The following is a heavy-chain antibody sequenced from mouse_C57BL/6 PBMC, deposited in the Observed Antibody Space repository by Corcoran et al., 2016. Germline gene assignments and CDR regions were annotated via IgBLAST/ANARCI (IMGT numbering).Heavy chain of an antibody. CDR3: ASNYYAMDY. J-gene: IGHJ4*01. CDR1: GYTFTTYG. Sequence: QIQLVQSGPELKKPGETVKISCKASGYTFTTYGMSWVKQAPGKGLKWMGWINTYSGVPTYADDFKGRFAFSLETSASTAYLQINNLKNEDTATYFCASNYYAMDYWVQGTSVTVSS. V-gene: IGHV9-3*01. CDR2: INTYSGVP.